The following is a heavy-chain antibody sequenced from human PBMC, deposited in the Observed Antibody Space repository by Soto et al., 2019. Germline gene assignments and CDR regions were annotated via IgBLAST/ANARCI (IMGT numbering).Heavy chain of an antibody. Sequence: QVQLVQSGAEVKKPGASVKVSCKASGYTFTSYGITWVRQAPGQGLEWMGWISGYNGITNYAQKLQGRVTMTTDTSTSTAYTELRSLRSDDTAVYYCAIEPTIFGVVNNYGMDVLGQGTTVTVSS. CDR2: ISGYNGIT. CDR1: GYTFTSYG. J-gene: IGHJ6*02. V-gene: IGHV1-18*01. CDR3: AIEPTIFGVVNNYGMDV. D-gene: IGHD3-3*01.